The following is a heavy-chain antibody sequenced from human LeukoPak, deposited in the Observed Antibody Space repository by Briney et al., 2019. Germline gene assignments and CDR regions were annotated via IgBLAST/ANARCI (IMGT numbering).Heavy chain of an antibody. V-gene: IGHV4-38-2*02. Sequence: SETLSLTCTVSGYSISSGYYWGWIRQPPGKGLEWIGYIYYSGSTYYNPSLKSRVTISVDTSKNQFSLKLSSVTAADTAVYYCARTKMATIIGDAFDIWGQGTMVTVSS. D-gene: IGHD5-24*01. CDR3: ARTKMATIIGDAFDI. J-gene: IGHJ3*02. CDR2: IYYSGST. CDR1: GYSISSGYY.